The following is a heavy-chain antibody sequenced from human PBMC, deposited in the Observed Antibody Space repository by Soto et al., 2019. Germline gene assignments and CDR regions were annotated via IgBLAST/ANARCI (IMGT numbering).Heavy chain of an antibody. CDR3: AKDRRRPYGLKLLWFGELAG. J-gene: IGHJ4*02. CDR1: GFTFSSYA. D-gene: IGHD3-10*01. CDR2: ISGSGGST. Sequence: GGSLRLSCAASGFTFSSYAMSWVRQAPGKGLEWVSAISGSGGSTYYADSVKGRFTISRDNSKNTLYLQMNSLRAEDTAVYYCAKDRRRPYGLKLLWFGELAGWGQGTLVTVSS. V-gene: IGHV3-23*01.